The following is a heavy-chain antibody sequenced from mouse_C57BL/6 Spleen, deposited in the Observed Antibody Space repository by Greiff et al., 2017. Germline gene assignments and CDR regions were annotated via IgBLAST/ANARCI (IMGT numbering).Heavy chain of an antibody. CDR1: GYTFTDYE. CDR3: TRGHYGSMDY. J-gene: IGHJ2*01. CDR2: IDPETGGT. V-gene: IGHV1-15*01. Sequence: QVQLQQSGAELVRPGASVTLSCKASGYTFTDYEMHWVKQTPVHGLEWIGAIDPETGGTAYNQKFKGKAILTADKSSSTAYMEIRSLTSEDSAVYYCTRGHYGSMDYWGQGTTLTVSS. D-gene: IGHD1-1*01.